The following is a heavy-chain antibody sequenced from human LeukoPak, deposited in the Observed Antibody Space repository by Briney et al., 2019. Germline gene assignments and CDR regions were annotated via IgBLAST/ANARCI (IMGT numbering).Heavy chain of an antibody. D-gene: IGHD3-22*01. V-gene: IGHV4-38-2*02. Sequence: PSETLSLTCTVSGYSISSGYYWGWIRQSPGKGLEWIATIFHSGSIYYSPSLKSRVTLSVDTSKNRFFLKLNSVNAADTAVYYCARMGVSYYYDSSTYYPLAFDVWGQGTVVTVSS. J-gene: IGHJ3*01. CDR1: GYSISSGYY. CDR3: ARMGVSYYYDSSTYYPLAFDV. CDR2: IFHSGSI.